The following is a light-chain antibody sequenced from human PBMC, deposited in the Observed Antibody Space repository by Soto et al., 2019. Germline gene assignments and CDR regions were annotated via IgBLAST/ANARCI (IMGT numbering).Light chain of an antibody. V-gene: IGKV2-28*01. CDR3: MQTLQTPWT. J-gene: IGKJ1*01. CDR2: LGS. CDR1: QSLLYSNGYNY. Sequence: DIVMTQSPLSLPVTPGESASISCRSSQSLLYSNGYNYLDWYLQKPGQSPQLLIYLGSNRASGVPDRFSGSGSGTDFTLKISRVEAEDVGVYYCMQTLQTPWTFGQGTKVEIK.